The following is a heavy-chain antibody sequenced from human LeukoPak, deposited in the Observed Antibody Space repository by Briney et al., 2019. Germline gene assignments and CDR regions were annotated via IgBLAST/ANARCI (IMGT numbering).Heavy chain of an antibody. V-gene: IGHV7-4-1*02. CDR3: ARTPGGMITFGGVIRYDAFDI. D-gene: IGHD3-16*01. J-gene: IGHJ3*02. CDR1: GGTFSSYA. CDR2: INTNTGNP. Sequence: ASVKVSCKASGGTFSSYAISWVRQAPGQGLGWMGWINTNTGNPTYAQGFTGRFVFSLDTSVSTAYLQISSLKAEDTAVYYCARTPGGMITFGGVIRYDAFDIWGQGTMVTVSS.